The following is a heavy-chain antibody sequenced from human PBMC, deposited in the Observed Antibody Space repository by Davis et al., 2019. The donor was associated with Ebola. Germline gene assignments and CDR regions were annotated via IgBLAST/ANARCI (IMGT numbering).Heavy chain of an antibody. CDR1: GFTFSSYS. CDR2: ISSSSSYI. V-gene: IGHV3-21*01. D-gene: IGHD3-22*01. CDR3: ARDYYDSSGYYEVYFDY. J-gene: IGHJ4*02. Sequence: GESLKISCAASGFTFSSYSMNWVRQAPGKGLEWVSSISSSSSYIYYADSVKGRFTISRDNAKNSLYLQMNSLRAEDTAVYYCARDYYDSSGYYEVYFDYWGQGTLVTVSS.